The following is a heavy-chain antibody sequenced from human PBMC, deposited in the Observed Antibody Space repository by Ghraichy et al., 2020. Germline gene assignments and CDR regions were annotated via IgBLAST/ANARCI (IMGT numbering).Heavy chain of an antibody. D-gene: IGHD6-6*01. Sequence: LSLTCAASGFTFSSYVMHWVRQAPGKGLEWVAVISYDGSNKYYADSVKGRFTISRDNSKNTLYLQMNSLRAEDTAVYYCAKDRDSSFDYWGQGTLVTVSS. V-gene: IGHV3-30*18. CDR2: ISYDGSNK. CDR1: GFTFSSYV. J-gene: IGHJ4*02. CDR3: AKDRDSSFDY.